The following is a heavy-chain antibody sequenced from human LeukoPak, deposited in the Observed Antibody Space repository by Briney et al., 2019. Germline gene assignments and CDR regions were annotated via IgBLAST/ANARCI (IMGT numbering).Heavy chain of an antibody. V-gene: IGHV3-30*02. D-gene: IGHD2-2*01. CDR3: ARARYCSSISCREAFDI. J-gene: IGHJ3*02. CDR1: GFTFSSYG. Sequence: PGGSLRLSCAASGFTFSSYGMHWVRQAPGKGLEWVAFIRYDGSNKYYADSVKGRFTISRDNSKNTLYLQMNSLRAEGTAVYYCARARYCSSISCREAFDIWGQGTMVTVSS. CDR2: IRYDGSNK.